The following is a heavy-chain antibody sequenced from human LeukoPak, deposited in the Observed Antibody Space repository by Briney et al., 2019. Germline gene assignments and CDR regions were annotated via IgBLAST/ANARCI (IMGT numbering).Heavy chain of an antibody. CDR2: ISGSGGST. CDR1: GFTFSSYA. CDR3: AKGNIVAPWGL. D-gene: IGHD5-12*01. Sequence: PGGSLRLSCAASGFTFSSYAMSWVRQAPGKGLEWVSTISGSGGSTYYADSVKGRCTISRDTSKNTLSLKLNSLRAEDTAVYYCAKGNIVAPWGLWGQGTQVTVSS. V-gene: IGHV3-23*01. J-gene: IGHJ4*02.